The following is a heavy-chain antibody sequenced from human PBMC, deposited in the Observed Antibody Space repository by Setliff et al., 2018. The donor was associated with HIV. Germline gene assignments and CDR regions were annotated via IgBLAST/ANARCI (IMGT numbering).Heavy chain of an antibody. CDR2: IYYSGST. J-gene: IGHJ5*02. Sequence: LSLTCSVSGGSISSGTYYWSWIRQLPGKGLEWIGYIYYSGSTYYNPSLKSRVTISLDTSKNHYSLNLTSVTAADTVVYYCARAAWDYYDTTLLGGSFDPWGQGTLVTVSS. D-gene: IGHD3-22*01. V-gene: IGHV4-31*03. CDR1: GGSISSGTYY. CDR3: ARAAWDYYDTTLLGGSFDP.